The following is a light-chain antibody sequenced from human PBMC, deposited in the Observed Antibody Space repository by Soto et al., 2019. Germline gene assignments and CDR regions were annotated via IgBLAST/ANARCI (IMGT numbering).Light chain of an antibody. J-gene: IGKJ5*01. Sequence: EIVLTQSPGTLSLSPGERATLSCRASQTVTRSYLGWYQQKPGQAPRLLIYDVSNRASGIPDRFSGGGSGTDFTLTISRLEPEDFAVYYCQQYAHSPITFGQGTRLEIK. CDR3: QQYAHSPIT. CDR2: DVS. CDR1: QTVTRSY. V-gene: IGKV3-20*01.